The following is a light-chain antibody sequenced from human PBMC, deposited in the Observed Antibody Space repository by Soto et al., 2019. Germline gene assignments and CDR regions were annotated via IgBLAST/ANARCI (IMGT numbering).Light chain of an antibody. V-gene: IGKV3-20*01. CDR1: QSVRNSF. CDR2: GAS. Sequence: EIVLTQSPGTLSVSPGEKATLSCRASQSVRNSFVAWYQQKPGQAPRLLIYGASSRANGIPDRISGSGSGTDFTLTISRLEPEDFAVYFCQQYGSSPRTFGQGTKVEVK. J-gene: IGKJ1*01. CDR3: QQYGSSPRT.